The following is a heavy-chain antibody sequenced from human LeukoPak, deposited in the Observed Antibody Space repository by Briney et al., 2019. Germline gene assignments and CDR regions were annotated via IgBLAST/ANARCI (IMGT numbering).Heavy chain of an antibody. V-gene: IGHV5-51*01. CDR1: GYSFTSYW. CDR3: ARPRGYCSITSCLSTYFDY. Sequence: GESLKVSCKGSGYSFTSYWIGWVRPMPGKGLEWMGIIYPGDSDTRYSPSFQGQVTISADKSISTAYLQWSSLKASDTAMYYCARPRGYCSITSCLSTYFDYWGQGTLVTVSS. CDR2: IYPGDSDT. D-gene: IGHD2-2*01. J-gene: IGHJ4*02.